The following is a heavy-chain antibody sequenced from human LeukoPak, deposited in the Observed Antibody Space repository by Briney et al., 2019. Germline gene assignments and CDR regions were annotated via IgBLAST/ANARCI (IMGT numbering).Heavy chain of an antibody. CDR3: ARDFAYYDSSSRSGS. D-gene: IGHD3-22*01. CDR2: ISSSSSYI. CDR1: GFTFSSYS. V-gene: IGHV3-21*01. J-gene: IGHJ4*02. Sequence: GGSLRLSCAASGFTFSSYSMNWVRQAPGKGLEWVSSISSSSSYIYYADSVKGRFTISRDNAKNSLYLQMNSRRAEDTAVYYCARDFAYYDSSSRSGSWGQGTLVTVSS.